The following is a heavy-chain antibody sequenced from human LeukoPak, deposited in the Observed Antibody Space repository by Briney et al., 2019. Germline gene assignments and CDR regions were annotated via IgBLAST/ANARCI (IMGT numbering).Heavy chain of an antibody. J-gene: IGHJ6*02. V-gene: IGHV4-59*08. Sequence: SETLSLTCAVSSGSIGTYYWNWIRQPPGKGLEWIGYIHYSGSTNYNPSLKSRVTISVDTSKNQFSLNLRSVTAADTAVYYCARHEMATMYNYYGMDVWGQGTTVTVSS. CDR3: ARHEMATMYNYYGMDV. CDR1: SGSIGTYY. D-gene: IGHD5-24*01. CDR2: IHYSGST.